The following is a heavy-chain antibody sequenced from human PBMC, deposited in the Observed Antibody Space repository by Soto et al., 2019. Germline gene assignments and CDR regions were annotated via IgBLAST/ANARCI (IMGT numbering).Heavy chain of an antibody. CDR2: ISYDESTT. D-gene: IGHD3-22*01. CDR1: GCSCSRYG. Sequence: GSALKLNCADSGCSCSRYGIHWVRQAPGKGLEWVAVISYDESTTFYADSVKGRFTISRDNSKNTLFLQMNSLRPEDTAVYYCSKAMIGSYDSDAFDVWGQGRMATFS. CDR3: SKAMIGSYDSDAFDV. V-gene: IGHV3-30*18. J-gene: IGHJ3*01.